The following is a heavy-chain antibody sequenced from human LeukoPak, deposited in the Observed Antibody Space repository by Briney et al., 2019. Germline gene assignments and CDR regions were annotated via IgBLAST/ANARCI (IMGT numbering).Heavy chain of an antibody. CDR1: GGSISSYY. CDR3: TRSAAGVVGAADY. Sequence: PSETLSLTCTVSGGSISSYYWSWIRQPPGKGLEWIGYIYYSGSTNYNPSLKSRVTISVDTSKNQFSLSLNSVTAADTAVYYCTRSAAGVVGAADYWGQGTLVTVSS. V-gene: IGHV4-59*01. J-gene: IGHJ4*02. D-gene: IGHD2-15*01. CDR2: IYYSGST.